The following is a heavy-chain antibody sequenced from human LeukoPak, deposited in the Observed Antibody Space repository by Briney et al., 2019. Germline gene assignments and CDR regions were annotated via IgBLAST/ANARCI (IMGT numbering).Heavy chain of an antibody. J-gene: IGHJ4*02. D-gene: IGHD3-22*01. CDR1: GGSFSGYY. V-gene: IGHV4-34*01. Sequence: SETLSLTCAVYGGSFSGYYWSWIRQPPGKGLEWIGEINHSGSTNYNPSLKSRVTISVDTSKNQFSLKLSSVTAADTAVYYCARRRTMIPYFDYWGQGTLVTVSS. CDR3: ARRRTMIPYFDY. CDR2: INHSGST.